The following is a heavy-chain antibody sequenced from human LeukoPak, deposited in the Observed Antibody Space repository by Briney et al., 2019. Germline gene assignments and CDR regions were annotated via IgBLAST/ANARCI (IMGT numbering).Heavy chain of an antibody. J-gene: IGHJ3*02. CDR1: GGSFSGYY. D-gene: IGHD3-10*01. V-gene: IGHV4-34*01. CDR2: IYYSGST. CDR3: ARDQRLWFGELLSNAFDI. Sequence: SETLSLTCAVYGGSFSGYYWSWIRQPPGKGLEWIGSIYYSGSTYYNPSLKSRVTISVDTSKNQFSLKLSSVTAADTAVYYCARDQRLWFGELLSNAFDIWGQGTMVTVSS.